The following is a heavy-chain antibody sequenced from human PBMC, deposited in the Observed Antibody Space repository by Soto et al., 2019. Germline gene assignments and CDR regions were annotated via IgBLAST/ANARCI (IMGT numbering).Heavy chain of an antibody. J-gene: IGHJ4*02. V-gene: IGHV3-53*02. CDR1: GFTVSSNY. CDR3: ASYSYGLYYFDY. CDR2: IYSGGST. Sequence: EVQLVETGGGLIQPGGSLRLSCAASGFTVSSNYMSWVRQAPGKGLEWVSVIYSGGSTYYADSMKGRFTITRDNSKNTLYLQMNSLRAEHTAVYYCASYSYGLYYFDYWGQGTLVTVSS. D-gene: IGHD5-18*01.